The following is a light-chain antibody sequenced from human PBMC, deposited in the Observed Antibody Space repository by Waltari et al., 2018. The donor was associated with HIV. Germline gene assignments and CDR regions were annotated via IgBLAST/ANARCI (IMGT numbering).Light chain of an antibody. CDR2: VGTGGIVG. CDR1: SGYSNYK. CDR3: GADHGSGSNFVYV. V-gene: IGLV9-49*01. J-gene: IGLJ3*02. Sequence: QPVLTQPTSASASLGASVTLTCTLSSGYSNYKAAWYQHRPGKGPRFVMRVGTGGIVGSKGDGIPDRFSVLGSGLNRYLTIKNIQEEDESDYHCGADHGSGSNFVYVFGGGTKLTVL.